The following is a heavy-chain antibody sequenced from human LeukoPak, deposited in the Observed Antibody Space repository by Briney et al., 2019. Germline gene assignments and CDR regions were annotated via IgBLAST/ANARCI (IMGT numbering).Heavy chain of an antibody. D-gene: IGHD6-13*01. CDR1: GGSISSYY. Sequence: SETLSLTCTVSGGSISSYYWSWIRQPAGKGLEWIGRIYSSGSTYYNPSLKSRVTISVDTSKNQFSLKLSSVTAADTAVYYCASPHRVPSTIPLYSSSWVDAFDIWGQGTMVTVSS. CDR2: IYSSGST. V-gene: IGHV4-4*07. CDR3: ASPHRVPSTIPLYSSSWVDAFDI. J-gene: IGHJ3*02.